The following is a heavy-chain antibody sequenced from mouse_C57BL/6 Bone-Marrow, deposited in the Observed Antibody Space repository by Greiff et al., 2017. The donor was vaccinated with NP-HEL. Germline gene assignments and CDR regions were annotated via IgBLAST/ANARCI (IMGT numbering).Heavy chain of an antibody. Sequence: EVMLVESGGDLVKPGGSLKLSCAASGFTFSSYGMSWVRQTPDKRLEWVATISSGGSYTYYPDSVKGRFTISRDNAKNTLYLQMSSLKSEDTAMYYCARIFYGSSYVDYWGQGTTLTVSS. D-gene: IGHD1-1*01. CDR1: GFTFSSYG. CDR3: ARIFYGSSYVDY. J-gene: IGHJ2*01. V-gene: IGHV5-6*01. CDR2: ISSGGSYT.